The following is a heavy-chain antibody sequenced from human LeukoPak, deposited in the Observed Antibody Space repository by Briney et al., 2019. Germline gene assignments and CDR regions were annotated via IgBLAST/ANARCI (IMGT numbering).Heavy chain of an antibody. CDR3: ARDRRYDSSGYQPFGHYYGTDV. J-gene: IGHJ6*02. V-gene: IGHV1-69*13. D-gene: IGHD3-22*01. CDR2: IIPIFGTA. CDR1: GGTFSSYA. Sequence: ASVKVSCKASGGTFSSYAISWVRQAPGQGLEWMGGIIPIFGTANYAQKFQGRVTITADESTSTAYMELSSLRSEDTAVYYCARDRRYDSSGYQPFGHYYGTDVWGQGTTVTVSS.